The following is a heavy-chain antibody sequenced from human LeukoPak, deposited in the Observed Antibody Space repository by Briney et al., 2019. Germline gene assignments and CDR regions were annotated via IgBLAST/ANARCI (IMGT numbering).Heavy chain of an antibody. CDR1: GGSINSGSNF. D-gene: IGHD3-16*01. V-gene: IGHV4-61*01. CDR2: IYYSGST. Sequence: SQTLSLTCIVSGGSINSGSNFWTWIRQPPGKGLEWIGYIYYSGSTNYNPSLKSRVTISVDTSKNQFSLKLSSVTAADTAVYYCVAFGGSYGTDYWGQGTLVTVSA. CDR3: VAFGGSYGTDY. J-gene: IGHJ4*02.